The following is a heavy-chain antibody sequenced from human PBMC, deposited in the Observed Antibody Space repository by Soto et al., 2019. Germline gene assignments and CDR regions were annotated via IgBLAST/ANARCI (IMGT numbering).Heavy chain of an antibody. D-gene: IGHD6-6*01. Sequence: EVQLVESGGGSVQPGGSLRLSCAASGFTFSSYWMSWVRQAPGKGLEWVANIKQDGSEKYYVDSVKGRFTISRDNAKNSLYLQMNSLRAEDTAVYYCARPPPTIAAPPATAKFDYWGQGTLVTVSS. J-gene: IGHJ4*02. CDR3: ARPPPTIAAPPATAKFDY. CDR2: IKQDGSEK. V-gene: IGHV3-7*01. CDR1: GFTFSSYW.